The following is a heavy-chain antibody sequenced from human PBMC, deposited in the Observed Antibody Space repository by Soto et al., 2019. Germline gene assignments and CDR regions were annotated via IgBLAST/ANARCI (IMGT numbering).Heavy chain of an antibody. CDR3: ARGPRFLEWFADFDP. CDR2: ISAYNGNT. J-gene: IGHJ5*02. V-gene: IGHV1-18*01. Sequence: ASVKVSCKASGYTFTSYGISWVRQAQGQGLEWMGWISAYNGNTNYAQKLQGRVTMTTDTSTSTAYMELRSLRSDDTAVYYCARGPRFLEWFADFDPWGQGTLVTV. CDR1: GYTFTSYG. D-gene: IGHD3-3*01.